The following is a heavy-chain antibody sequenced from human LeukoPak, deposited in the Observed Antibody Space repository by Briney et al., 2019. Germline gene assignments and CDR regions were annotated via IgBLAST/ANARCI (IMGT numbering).Heavy chain of an antibody. CDR2: IGGSGSPA. V-gene: IGHV3-11*01. J-gene: IGHJ3*02. D-gene: IGHD4-23*01. Sequence: PGGSLRLSCAASGFTFSDYYMNWIRQAPGKGLEWVSYIGGSGSPAYYADSVKGRFTISRDNAKNSLYLQMNSLRAEDTAVYYCAREGDRWLHDAFDIWGQGTMVTVSS. CDR1: GFTFSDYY. CDR3: AREGDRWLHDAFDI.